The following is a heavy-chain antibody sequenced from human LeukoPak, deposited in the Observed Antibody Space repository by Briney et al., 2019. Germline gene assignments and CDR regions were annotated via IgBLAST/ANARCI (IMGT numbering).Heavy chain of an antibody. J-gene: IGHJ6*02. D-gene: IGHD3-10*01. V-gene: IGHV3-23*01. Sequence: GGSLRLSCAASGFTFSSYAMSWVRQAPGKGLEWVSAISGSGGSTYYADSVKGRFTISRDNSKNTLYLQMNSLRAEDTAVYYCAKDRSFWRFGDLEPRGMDVWGQGTTVTVSS. CDR1: GFTFSSYA. CDR3: AKDRSFWRFGDLEPRGMDV. CDR2: ISGSGGST.